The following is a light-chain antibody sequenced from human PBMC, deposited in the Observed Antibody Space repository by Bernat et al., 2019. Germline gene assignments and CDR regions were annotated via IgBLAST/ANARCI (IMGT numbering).Light chain of an antibody. Sequence: NFILTQPHSVSESPGKTVTISCTRSGGSITTNYVQWYQQRPGSSPTSVIYNDNQRSSGVPDRFSGSIDGTSNSAFLTISELKTEDEADYFCQSYDILNQVFGGGTKLTVL. J-gene: IGLJ3*02. V-gene: IGLV6-57*01. CDR2: NDN. CDR3: QSYDILNQV. CDR1: GGSITTNY.